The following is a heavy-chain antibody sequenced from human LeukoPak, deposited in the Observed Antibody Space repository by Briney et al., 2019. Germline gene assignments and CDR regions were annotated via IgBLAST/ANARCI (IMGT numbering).Heavy chain of an antibody. D-gene: IGHD5-12*01. V-gene: IGHV4-39*07. CDR1: GGSIIISSYY. Sequence: SETLSLTCTVSGGSIIISSYYWGWIRQPPGKGLEWIGSMYSSGSTYYNPSLKSRVTISVDTSKNQFSLKLSSVTAADTAVYYCARSGSGYLRYYFDYWGQGTLVTVSS. CDR3: ARSGSGYLRYYFDY. J-gene: IGHJ4*02. CDR2: MYSSGST.